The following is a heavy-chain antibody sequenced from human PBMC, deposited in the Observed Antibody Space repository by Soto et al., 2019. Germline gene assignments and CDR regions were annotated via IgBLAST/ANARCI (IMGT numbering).Heavy chain of an antibody. V-gene: IGHV1-69*02. CDR1: GGTFSSYT. CDR3: ARPQRGYCSGGSCYPEAFDI. CDR2: IIPILGIA. D-gene: IGHD2-15*01. J-gene: IGHJ3*02. Sequence: QVQLVQSGAEVQKPGSSVKVSCKASGGTFSSYTISWVRQAPGQGLEWMGRIIPILGIANYAQKFQGRVTITADKSTSTAYMELSSLRSEDTAVYYCARPQRGYCSGGSCYPEAFDIWGQGTMVTVSS.